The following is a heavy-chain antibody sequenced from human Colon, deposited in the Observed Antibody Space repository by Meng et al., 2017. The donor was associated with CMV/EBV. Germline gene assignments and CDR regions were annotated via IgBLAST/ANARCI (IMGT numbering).Heavy chain of an antibody. V-gene: IGHV3-9*01. J-gene: IGHJ6*02. Sequence: GGSLRLSCEASGFTFDEYAMHWVRQAPGKGLEWVALISWNSADIGYADSVKGRFNISRDNAKNSLYLQMNSLRPEDTALYYCAKREYCSGSSCYTLNYYYYAVDVWGQGTTVTVSS. CDR1: GFTFDEYA. D-gene: IGHD2-15*01. CDR3: AKREYCSGSSCYTLNYYYYAVDV. CDR2: ISWNSADI.